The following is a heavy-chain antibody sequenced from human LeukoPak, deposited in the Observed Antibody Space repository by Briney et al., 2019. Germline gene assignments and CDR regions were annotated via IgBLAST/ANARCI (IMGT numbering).Heavy chain of an antibody. CDR2: ISTSGSDE. V-gene: IGHV3-21*04. CDR3: ARSPYYYDSSGDHNAYYMDV. Sequence: GGSLRLSYGASGFIFQNYNMNWVRQAPGKGLEWGASISTSGSDEYYADSMKGRFTISRDNSKNTLYLQMNSLRAEDTAVYYCARSPYYYDSSGDHNAYYMDVWGKGTTVTVSS. D-gene: IGHD3-22*01. J-gene: IGHJ6*03. CDR1: GFIFQNYN.